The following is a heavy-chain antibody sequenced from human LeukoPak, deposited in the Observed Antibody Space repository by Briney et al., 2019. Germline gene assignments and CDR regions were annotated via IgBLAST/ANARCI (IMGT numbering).Heavy chain of an antibody. J-gene: IGHJ4*02. V-gene: IGHV3-48*03. Sequence: PGGSLRLSCAASGLTFSSYERNWIRQAPGKGLEWVSYISSSGSTIYYADSVKGRFTISRDNAKNSLYLQMSSLRAEDTAVYYCARERSGGNRGPFDYWGQGTLVTVSS. CDR3: ARERSGGNRGPFDY. CDR1: GLTFSSYE. D-gene: IGHD4-23*01. CDR2: ISSSGSTI.